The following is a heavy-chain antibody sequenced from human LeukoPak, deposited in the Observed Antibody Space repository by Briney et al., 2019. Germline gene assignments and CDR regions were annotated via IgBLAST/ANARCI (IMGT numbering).Heavy chain of an antibody. J-gene: IGHJ4*02. V-gene: IGHV1-46*01. D-gene: IGHD3-22*01. Sequence: ASVKVSFKASGYTFTSYYMHWVRQAPGQGLEWMGLINPSGGSTSYAQKFQGRVTMTRDMSTSTVYMELSSLRTEDTAVYYCAREAMIDTVLPDYWGQGTLVTVSS. CDR3: AREAMIDTVLPDY. CDR2: INPSGGST. CDR1: GYTFTSYY.